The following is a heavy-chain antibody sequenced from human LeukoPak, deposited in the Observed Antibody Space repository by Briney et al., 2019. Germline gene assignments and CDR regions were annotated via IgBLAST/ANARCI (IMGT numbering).Heavy chain of an antibody. Sequence: SQTLSLTCTVSDGYISTGAYYWSWVRQPPGEGLEWIGYIHHSGSTHYNPSLKSRVTISVDRSKNELSLKLRSVTAADTAVYYCARTEDYFGSGTYFDFWGQGTLVTVSS. CDR1: DGYISTGAYY. D-gene: IGHD3-10*01. J-gene: IGHJ4*02. V-gene: IGHV4-30-2*01. CDR2: IHHSGST. CDR3: ARTEDYFGSGTYFDF.